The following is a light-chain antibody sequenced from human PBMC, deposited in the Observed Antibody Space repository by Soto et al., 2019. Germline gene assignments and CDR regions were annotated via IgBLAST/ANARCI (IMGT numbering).Light chain of an antibody. V-gene: IGKV3-20*01. CDR1: QSVSSSY. CDR2: GAS. J-gene: IGKJ1*01. CDR3: QADERSTLT. Sequence: EIVLTQSPGTLSLSPGERATLSCRASQSVSSSYLAWFQQKPGQAPRLLIYGASSRATGIPDRFSGSGSGADFTPHNSRTGPEDFGVYYWQADERSTLTFGQGTKGEIK.